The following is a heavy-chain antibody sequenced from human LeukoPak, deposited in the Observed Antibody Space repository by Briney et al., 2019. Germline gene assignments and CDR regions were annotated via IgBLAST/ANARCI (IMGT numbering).Heavy chain of an antibody. Sequence: GGSLTLFCGASGFTCSNAWMSWVRQAPGKGLEWVGRNKSKTDGGTTDYAAPVKGRFTISRDDSKDTLYLQMNSLKTEDTAVYYCTRGRIQLYAFDIWGQGTMVTVSS. J-gene: IGHJ3*02. CDR3: TRGRIQLYAFDI. CDR2: NKSKTDGGTT. D-gene: IGHD5-18*01. V-gene: IGHV3-15*01. CDR1: GFTCSNAW.